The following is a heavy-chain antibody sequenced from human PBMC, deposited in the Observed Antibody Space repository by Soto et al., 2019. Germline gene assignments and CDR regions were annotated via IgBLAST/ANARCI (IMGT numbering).Heavy chain of an antibody. J-gene: IGHJ6*02. CDR3: AREPPNYYDSSGYNYSMDV. D-gene: IGHD3-22*01. CDR2: INPNSGGT. V-gene: IGHV1-2*04. CDR1: GYTFTGYY. Sequence: GASEKVSCKASGYTFTGYYMHWVRQAPGQGLEWMGWINPNSGGTNYAQKFQGWVTMTRDTSISTAYMELSRLRSDDTAVYYCAREPPNYYDSSGYNYSMDVWGQGTTVTVS.